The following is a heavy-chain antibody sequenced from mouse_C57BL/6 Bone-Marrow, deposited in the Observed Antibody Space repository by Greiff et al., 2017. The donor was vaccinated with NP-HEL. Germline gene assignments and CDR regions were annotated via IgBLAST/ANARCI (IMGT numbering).Heavy chain of an antibody. D-gene: IGHD1-1*01. J-gene: IGHJ4*01. CDR2: IYPGDGDT. CDR3: ARGGVVATDYAMDY. CDR1: GYAFSSSW. V-gene: IGHV1-82*01. Sequence: VNLVESGPELVKPGASVKISCKASGYAFSSSWMNWVKQRPGKGLEWIGRIYPGDGDTNYNGKFKGKATLTADKSSSTAYMQLSSLTSEDSAVYFCARGGVVATDYAMDYWGQGTSVTVSS.